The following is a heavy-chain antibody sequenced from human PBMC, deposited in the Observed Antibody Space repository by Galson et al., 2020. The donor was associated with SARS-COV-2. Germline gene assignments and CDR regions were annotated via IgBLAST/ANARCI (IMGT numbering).Heavy chain of an antibody. CDR3: AGASGLVLRYFDWLFVCDY. Sequence: SETLSLTCTVSGGSISSHYWSWIRQPPGKGLEWIGYIYYSGSTNYNPSLKSRVTISVDTSKNQFSLKLSSVTAADTAVYYCAGASGLVLRYFDWLFVCDYWGQGTLVTVSS. D-gene: IGHD3-9*01. CDR1: GGSISSHY. V-gene: IGHV4-59*11. J-gene: IGHJ4*02. CDR2: IYYSGST.